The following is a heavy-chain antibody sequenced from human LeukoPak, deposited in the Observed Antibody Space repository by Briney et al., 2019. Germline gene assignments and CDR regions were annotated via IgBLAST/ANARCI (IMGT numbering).Heavy chain of an antibody. CDR1: GGSISSYY. CDR3: ARDRYYYDSSGYYYYDY. Sequence: SETLSLTCTVSGGSISSYYWSWIRQPAGKGLEWIGRIYTSGSTNYNPSLKSRVTMSVDTSKNQFSLKLSSVTAADTAVYYCARDRYYYDSSGYYYYDYWGQGTLVTVSS. CDR2: IYTSGST. D-gene: IGHD3-22*01. V-gene: IGHV4-4*07. J-gene: IGHJ4*02.